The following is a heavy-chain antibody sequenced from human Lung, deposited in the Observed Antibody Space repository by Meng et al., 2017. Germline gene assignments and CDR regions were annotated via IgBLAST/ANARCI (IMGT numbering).Heavy chain of an antibody. D-gene: IGHD2-21*02. CDR2: IYQSGST. V-gene: IGHV4-38-2*01. CDR3: ARGAVVTLIFYHAMDV. Sequence: GSLRLSCAVSGYSISSGYNWGWIRQSPGKGLEWIGSIYQSGSTYYNPSLKSRVTISADTSKNQFSLKLSSVTAADTAVYSCARGAVVTLIFYHAMDVWGQGTTVTVSS. J-gene: IGHJ6*02. CDR1: GYSISSGYN.